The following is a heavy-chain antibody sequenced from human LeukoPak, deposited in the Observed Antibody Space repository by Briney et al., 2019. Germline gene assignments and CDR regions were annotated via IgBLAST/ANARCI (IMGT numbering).Heavy chain of an antibody. V-gene: IGHV3-21*01. Sequence: GGSLRLSCAASGFTFSSYGMHWVRQAPGKGLEWVSSISSSSSYMYYADSVKGRFTISRDNAKNSLYLQMNSLRAEDTAVYYCARDLDGAEVDYWGQGTLVTVSS. CDR1: GFTFSSYG. D-gene: IGHD4-17*01. J-gene: IGHJ4*02. CDR2: ISSSSSYM. CDR3: ARDLDGAEVDY.